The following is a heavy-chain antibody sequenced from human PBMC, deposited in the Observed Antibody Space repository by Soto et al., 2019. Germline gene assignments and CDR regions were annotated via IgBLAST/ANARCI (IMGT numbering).Heavy chain of an antibody. V-gene: IGHV5-10-1*01. CDR1: GYSFTSYW. Sequence: GESLKISCKGSGYSFTSYWISWVRQMPGKGLGWMGRIYPSDSYTNYSPSFQGHVTISADKSISTAYLQWSSLKASDTAMYYCARLGDIVVVPAANYYYGMDVWGQGTTDTVSS. J-gene: IGHJ6*02. CDR2: IYPSDSYT. CDR3: ARLGDIVVVPAANYYYGMDV. D-gene: IGHD2-2*01.